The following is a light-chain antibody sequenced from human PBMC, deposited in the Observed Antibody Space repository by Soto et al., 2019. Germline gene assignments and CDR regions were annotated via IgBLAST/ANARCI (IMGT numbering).Light chain of an antibody. Sequence: DIQMTQSPSSLFASVGDRVTITCRASQSISSYLNWYQQKPGKAPKLLIYAASSLQSGVPSRFSGSGSGTDFTLTISSLQPEDFATYYCQQSYSTLETFGQGTKVEIK. V-gene: IGKV1-39*01. CDR2: AAS. CDR3: QQSYSTLET. J-gene: IGKJ1*01. CDR1: QSISSY.